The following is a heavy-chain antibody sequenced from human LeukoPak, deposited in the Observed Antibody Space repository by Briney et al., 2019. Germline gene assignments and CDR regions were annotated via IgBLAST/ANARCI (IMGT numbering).Heavy chain of an antibody. CDR3: AKDPTDSSGYYLYYFDF. V-gene: IGHV3-23*01. Sequence: GGSLRLSCAASGITFSRYVMSWVRQAPGKGLEWVSLISGSGGNTYYADSVKGRFTISRDNSKNTLYLQMNSLRAEDTAVYYCAKDPTDSSGYYLYYFDFWGQGTLVTASS. D-gene: IGHD3-22*01. CDR1: GITFSRYV. J-gene: IGHJ4*02. CDR2: ISGSGGNT.